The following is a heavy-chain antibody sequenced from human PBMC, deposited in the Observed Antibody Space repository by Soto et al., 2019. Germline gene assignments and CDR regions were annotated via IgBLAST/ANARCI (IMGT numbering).Heavy chain of an antibody. CDR2: IYYSGST. J-gene: IGHJ4*02. Sequence: SSETLSLTCTVSGGSISSGGYYWSWIRQHPGKGLEWIGYIYYSGSTYYNPSLKSRVTISVDTSKNQFSLKLSSVTAADTAVYYCATNVIGYCSGGSCSVGNYWGQGTLVTVSS. CDR1: GGSISSGGYY. CDR3: ATNVIGYCSGGSCSVGNY. V-gene: IGHV4-31*03. D-gene: IGHD2-15*01.